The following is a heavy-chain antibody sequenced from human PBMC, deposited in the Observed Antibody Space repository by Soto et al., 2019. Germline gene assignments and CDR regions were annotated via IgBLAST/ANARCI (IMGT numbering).Heavy chain of an antibody. CDR1: GGSISSGGYY. V-gene: IGHV4-31*03. J-gene: IGHJ6*02. D-gene: IGHD4-4*01. CDR3: AIDGPDYKSYYYYGMDV. CDR2: IYYSGST. Sequence: SETLSLTCTVSGGSISSGGYYWSWIRQHPGKGLEWIGYIYYSGSTYYNPSLKSRVTISVDTSKNQFSLKLSSVTAADTAVYYCAIDGPDYKSYYYYGMDVWGQGITVTVSS.